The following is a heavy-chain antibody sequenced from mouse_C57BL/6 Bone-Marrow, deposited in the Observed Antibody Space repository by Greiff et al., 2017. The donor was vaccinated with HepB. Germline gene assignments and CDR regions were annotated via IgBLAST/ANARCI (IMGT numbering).Heavy chain of an antibody. J-gene: IGHJ3*01. CDR1: GYAFSSYW. V-gene: IGHV1-80*01. D-gene: IGHD2-5*01. CDR3: AWNSNLFAY. Sequence: QVQLQQSGAELVKPGASVKISCKASGYAFSSYWMHGVKQRPGQGLEWIGKIYPVDGDTNYNGKFKGKATLTAYKSSSTAYMQLSSLTSEDSAVYFCAWNSNLFAYWGQGTLVTVSS. CDR2: IYPVDGDT.